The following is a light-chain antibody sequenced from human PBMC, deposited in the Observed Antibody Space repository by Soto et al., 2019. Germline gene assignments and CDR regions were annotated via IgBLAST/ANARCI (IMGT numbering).Light chain of an antibody. CDR3: QQYKNYWT. J-gene: IGKJ1*01. Sequence: DIHMTQSPSTLSASVGDRVPITCRASQSISTWLAWYQQKPGKAPKFLIYQASNLESGVPSRFSGSGSGTEFTLTISSLQPDDFATYFCQQYKNYWTFGQGTKVDI. V-gene: IGKV1-5*03. CDR2: QAS. CDR1: QSISTW.